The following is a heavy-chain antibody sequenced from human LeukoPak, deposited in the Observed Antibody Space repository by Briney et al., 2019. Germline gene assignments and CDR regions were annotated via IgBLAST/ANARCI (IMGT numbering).Heavy chain of an antibody. D-gene: IGHD4-17*01. J-gene: IGHJ4*02. V-gene: IGHV3-23*01. CDR2: ISGSGGST. CDR3: ARDSYGDANFDT. CDR1: GFTFSSYA. Sequence: GGSLRLSCAASGFTFSSYAMSWVRQAPGKGLEWVSAISGSGGSTYYADSVKGRFTISRDISKNAVFLQMNSLRAEDTAVYYCARDSYGDANFDTWGQGTLVTVSS.